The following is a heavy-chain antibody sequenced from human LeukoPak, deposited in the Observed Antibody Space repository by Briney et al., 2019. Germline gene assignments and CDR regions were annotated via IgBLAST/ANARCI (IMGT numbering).Heavy chain of an antibody. CDR1: GFTFSTSG. Sequence: GGSLRLSCAASGFTFSTSGMYWVRQAPGKGLEWVALIWYDGSNKYYADSVKGRFTISRDNSKKTLHLQMNSLRAEDTAVYYCAVGHLSFDYWGQGTLVTVSS. V-gene: IGHV3-33*03. J-gene: IGHJ4*02. CDR2: IWYDGSNK. CDR3: AVGHLSFDY.